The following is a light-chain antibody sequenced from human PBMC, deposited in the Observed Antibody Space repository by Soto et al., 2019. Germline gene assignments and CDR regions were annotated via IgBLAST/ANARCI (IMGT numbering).Light chain of an antibody. CDR2: EVS. V-gene: IGLV2-8*01. CDR1: SSDVGGYKY. Sequence: QSALTQPPSASGSPGQSVTISCTGTSSDVGGYKYVSWYQQYPGKAPKLMIYEVSKGPSGVPDRFSGSKSGNTASLTVSGLQAEDEADYYCSSYAGSNTFIFGGGTKLTVL. CDR3: SSYAGSNTFI. J-gene: IGLJ2*01.